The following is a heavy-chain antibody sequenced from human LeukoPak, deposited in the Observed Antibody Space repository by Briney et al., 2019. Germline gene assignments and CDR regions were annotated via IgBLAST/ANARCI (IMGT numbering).Heavy chain of an antibody. J-gene: IGHJ6*03. CDR3: ARTGYCSGGSCYHYYYYYMDV. CDR2: VNESGGT. Sequence: SETLSLTCAVYIDSFSNYHWNWIRQTPAKGMEWIGEVNESGGTNISPSLRSRVILSVDTSKNQFSLKLSSVTAADTAVYYCARTGYCSGGSCYHYYYYYMDVWGKGTTVTISS. V-gene: IGHV4-34*01. D-gene: IGHD2-15*01. CDR1: IDSFSNYH.